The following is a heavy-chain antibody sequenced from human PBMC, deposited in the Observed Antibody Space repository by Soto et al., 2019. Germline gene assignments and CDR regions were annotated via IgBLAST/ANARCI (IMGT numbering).Heavy chain of an antibody. Sequence: EVQLVESGGGFVQPGGSLRLSCVASGFTFSDHYMDWVRPAPGQGLEWVGRTRDSAHSYTTEYAASVKGRFTVSRDDSKNSLFWQMRSLNNDDTAMYYCARVSGGGSYYLDYCGQGTRVSFAS. CDR2: TRDSAHSYTT. V-gene: IGHV3-72*01. J-gene: IGHJ4*02. CDR3: ARVSGGGSYYLDY. CDR1: GFTFSDHY. D-gene: IGHD1-26*01.